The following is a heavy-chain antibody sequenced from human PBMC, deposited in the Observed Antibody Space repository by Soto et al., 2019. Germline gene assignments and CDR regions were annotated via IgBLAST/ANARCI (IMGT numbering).Heavy chain of an antibody. V-gene: IGHV3-23*01. CDR3: ARDLRGYTYGYYFDY. CDR2: ISGSGGST. D-gene: IGHD5-18*01. CDR1: GFTFSSYA. Sequence: GGSLRLSCAASGFTFSSYAMTWVRQAPGKGLEWVAGISGSGGSTYYADSVKGRFTISRDSSKKALYVQMNSLRAEDTAVYYCARDLRGYTYGYYFDYWGQGMLVTVSS. J-gene: IGHJ4*02.